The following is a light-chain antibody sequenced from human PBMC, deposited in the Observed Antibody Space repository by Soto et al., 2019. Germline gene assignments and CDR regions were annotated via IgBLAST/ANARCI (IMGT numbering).Light chain of an antibody. J-gene: IGKJ3*01. CDR3: HHYYSSPPFP. Sequence: EIVLTQSPGTLSLSPGERAILSCRASQTINNRYLAWYQQTPGRAPRLLIHAASSRAAGIPDRFSGSGSGTDFTLTINRLEPEDFAIYYCHHYYSSPPFPFGPGTTVDI. V-gene: IGKV3-20*01. CDR2: AAS. CDR1: QTINNRY.